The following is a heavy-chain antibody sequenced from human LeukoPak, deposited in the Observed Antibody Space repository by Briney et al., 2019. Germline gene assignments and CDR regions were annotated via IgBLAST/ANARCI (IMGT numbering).Heavy chain of an antibody. J-gene: IGHJ4*02. V-gene: IGHV1-2*02. CDR1: GYTFTGYY. Sequence: ASVKVSCKASGYTFTGYYMHWVRQAPGQGLEWMGWINPNSGGTNYAQKFQGRVTMTRDTSISTAYMELSGLRSDDTAVYYCARSGIGYCSGGSCHIDYWGQGTLVTVSS. CDR2: INPNSGGT. D-gene: IGHD2-15*01. CDR3: ARSGIGYCSGGSCHIDY.